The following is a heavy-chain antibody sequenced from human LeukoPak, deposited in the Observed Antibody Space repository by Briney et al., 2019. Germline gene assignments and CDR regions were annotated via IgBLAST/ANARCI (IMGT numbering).Heavy chain of an antibody. J-gene: IGHJ5*02. CDR1: GDSVSSNSVT. D-gene: IGHD2-2*01. CDR3: AGRLTQYDCFDP. Sequence: SQTLSLTSAISGDSVSSNSVTWNWIRQSPSRGLEWLGRTYYRSTWYNDYAVSVRGRITVNPDTSKNQFSLHLNSVTPEDTAVYYCAGRLTQYDCFDPWGQGILVTVSS. V-gene: IGHV6-1*01. CDR2: TYYRSTWYN.